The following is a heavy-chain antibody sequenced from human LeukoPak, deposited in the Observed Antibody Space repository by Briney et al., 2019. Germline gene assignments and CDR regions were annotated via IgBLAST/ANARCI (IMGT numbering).Heavy chain of an antibody. CDR1: GGSFSGYY. V-gene: IGHV4-34*01. CDR3: ASRRDIYPFDY. J-gene: IGHJ4*02. Sequence: SETLSLTCAVYGGSFSGYYWSWIRQPPGKGLEWIGEINHSGSTNYNPSLKSRVTISVDTSKNQFSLKLSSVTAADTAVYYCASRRDIYPFDYLAPGTRVTVSS. D-gene: IGHD5-12*01. CDR2: INHSGST.